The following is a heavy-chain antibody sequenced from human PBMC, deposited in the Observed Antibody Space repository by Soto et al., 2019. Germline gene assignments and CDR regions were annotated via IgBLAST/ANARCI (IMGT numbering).Heavy chain of an antibody. J-gene: IGHJ4*02. CDR3: ARAGGSGARGFDF. Sequence: HPGGSLRLSCAASGFTVSSYWMHWVRQAPGKGLVWVSRINGDGSSTSYADSVKGRFTVSRDNAKNTLYVQMNSLRAEDTAVYYCARAGGSGARGFDFWGQGTLVTVSS. D-gene: IGHD6-19*01. CDR2: INGDGSST. CDR1: GFTVSSYW. V-gene: IGHV3-74*01.